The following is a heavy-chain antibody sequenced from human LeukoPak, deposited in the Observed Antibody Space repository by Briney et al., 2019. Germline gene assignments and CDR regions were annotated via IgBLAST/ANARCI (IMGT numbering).Heavy chain of an antibody. CDR3: ARGRERNRVLRYFDWLPDY. Sequence: GASVKVSCKASGYTFTSYGISWVRQAPGQGLEWMGWISAYNGNTNYAQKLQGRVTMTTDTSTSTAYMELRSLRSDDTAVYYCARGRERNRVLRYFDWLPDYWGQGTLVTVSS. D-gene: IGHD3-9*01. J-gene: IGHJ4*02. CDR1: GYTFTSYG. CDR2: ISAYNGNT. V-gene: IGHV1-18*01.